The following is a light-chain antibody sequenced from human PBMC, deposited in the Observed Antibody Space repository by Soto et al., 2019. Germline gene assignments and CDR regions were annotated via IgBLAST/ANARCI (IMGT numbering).Light chain of an antibody. V-gene: IGKV3-15*01. CDR3: QQYNNWPYT. CDR2: AAS. Sequence: DIAMTQSPATLSVSLGERGTLCCRAIQSVSSNLAWYQQKPGQAPRLLIYAASARATGIPARFSGGGSGTDVTITISRLQSEDVAVYYRQQYNNWPYTFGQGTKLDIK. J-gene: IGKJ2*01. CDR1: QSVSSN.